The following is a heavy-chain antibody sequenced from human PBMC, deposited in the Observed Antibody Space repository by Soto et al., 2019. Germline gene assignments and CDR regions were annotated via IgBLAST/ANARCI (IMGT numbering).Heavy chain of an antibody. Sequence: PSETLSLTCTVSGGSISSSSYYWGWIRQPPGKGLEWIGSIYYSGSTYYNPSLKSRVTISVDTSKNQFSLKLSSVTAADTAVYYCARPYPGDWFDPWGQGTLVTVSS. CDR2: IYYSGST. D-gene: IGHD3-10*01. V-gene: IGHV4-39*01. CDR3: ARPYPGDWFDP. CDR1: GGSISSSSYY. J-gene: IGHJ5*02.